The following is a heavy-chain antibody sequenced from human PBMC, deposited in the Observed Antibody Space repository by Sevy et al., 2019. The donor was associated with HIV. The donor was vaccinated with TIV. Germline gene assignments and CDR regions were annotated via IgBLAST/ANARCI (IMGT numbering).Heavy chain of an antibody. CDR2: INSDGSST. CDR3: AREDGYKILDY. Sequence: GGSLRLSCAASGFTFSSYWMHWVRQAPGKGLVWVSRINSDGSSTSYADSAKGRFTISRDNAKNTLYLQMNSLRAEDTAVYYRAREDGYKILDYWGQGTLVTVSS. V-gene: IGHV3-74*01. CDR1: GFTFSSYW. D-gene: IGHD5-12*01. J-gene: IGHJ4*02.